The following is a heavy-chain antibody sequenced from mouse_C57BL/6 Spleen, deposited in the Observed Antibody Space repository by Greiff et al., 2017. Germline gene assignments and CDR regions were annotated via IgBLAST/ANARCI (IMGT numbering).Heavy chain of an antibody. D-gene: IGHD6-1*01. CDR3: ACCGSGFAY. CDR2: IDPEDGDT. Sequence: VQLQQSGAELVKPGASVKLSCTASGFNIKDDYMHWVKQRTEQGLEWIGRIDPEDGDTKYASKFQGKATITADTSSNTAYLQLSSLTSEDTAVYSYACCGSGFAYWGQGTTLTVSS. CDR1: GFNIKDDY. J-gene: IGHJ2*01. V-gene: IGHV14-2*01.